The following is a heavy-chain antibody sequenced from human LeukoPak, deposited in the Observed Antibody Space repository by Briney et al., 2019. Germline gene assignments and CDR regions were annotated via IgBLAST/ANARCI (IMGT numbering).Heavy chain of an antibody. J-gene: IGHJ4*02. V-gene: IGHV3-21*01. CDR3: ARDREGYYSSSTLSDY. Sequence: GGSLRLSCAASGFIFSRYSMNWVRQAPGKGLEWVSTISGTSGYILYAGSVQGRFTISRDNAKNSLYLQMNSLRVEDTAVYYCARDREGYYSSSTLSDYWGQGTLVTVSS. CDR1: GFIFSRYS. CDR2: ISGTSGYI. D-gene: IGHD6-13*01.